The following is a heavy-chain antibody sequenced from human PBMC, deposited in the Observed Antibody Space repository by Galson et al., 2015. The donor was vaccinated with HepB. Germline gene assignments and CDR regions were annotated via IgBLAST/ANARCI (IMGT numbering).Heavy chain of an antibody. Sequence: SLRLSCAASGFTLSGYAMHWVRQAPGKGLEWTAVISSDGSIKHYADSVKGRFTISRDNSKNTLYLEMNSLRAEDAAVYYCARDYGSYSGGGWYSVAFDFWGRGTMVTVSS. CDR2: ISSDGSIK. D-gene: IGHD2-15*01. V-gene: IGHV3-30-3*01. CDR1: GFTLSGYA. J-gene: IGHJ3*01. CDR3: ARDYGSYSGGGWYSVAFDF.